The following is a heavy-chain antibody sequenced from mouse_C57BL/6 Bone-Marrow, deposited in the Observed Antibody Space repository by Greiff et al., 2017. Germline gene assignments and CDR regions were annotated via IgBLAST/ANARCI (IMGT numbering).Heavy chain of an antibody. CDR1: GYTFTGYW. V-gene: IGHV1-9*01. CDR2: ILPGSGST. J-gene: IGHJ1*03. Sequence: QVQLQQSGAELMKPGASVKLSCKATGYTFTGYWIEWVKQRPGHGLEWIGEILPGSGSTNYNEKFKGKATFTADTSSNTAYMQLSSLTTEDSAIYYCARPFIYYYGSSPHWYFDFWGTGTTVTVSS. CDR3: ARPFIYYYGSSPHWYFDF. D-gene: IGHD1-1*01.